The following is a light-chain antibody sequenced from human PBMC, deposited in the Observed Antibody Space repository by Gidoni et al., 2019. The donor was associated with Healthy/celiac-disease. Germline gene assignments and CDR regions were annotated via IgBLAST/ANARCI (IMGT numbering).Light chain of an antibody. J-gene: IGKJ5*01. CDR1: QSIMKGEGKNY. CDR2: EVS. CDR3: MHCIQFPCT. V-gene: IGKV2D-29*01. Sequence: DSVMTQNRGSASVSHVEQASISCKSIQSIMKGEGKNYMYWYLHKPGQAPQLLIYEVSNRFSGVPDRFSGSGSGTDFTLKISRVEGEEVGVYYCMHCIQFPCTFGQGTRLEIK.